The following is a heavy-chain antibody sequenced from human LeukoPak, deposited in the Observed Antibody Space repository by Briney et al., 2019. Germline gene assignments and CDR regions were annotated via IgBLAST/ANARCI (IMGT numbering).Heavy chain of an antibody. V-gene: IGHV3-11*01. D-gene: IGHD3-22*01. CDR1: GFTFSDYY. CDR2: ISSSGSTI. CDR3: ARPSSGQTKPAPYFDY. Sequence: GGSLRLSCAASGFTFSDYYMSWIRQAPGKGLEWVSYISSSGSTIYYADSVKGRFTISRDNAKNSLYLQMNSLRAEDTAVYYCARPSSGQTKPAPYFDYWGQGTLVTVSS. J-gene: IGHJ4*02.